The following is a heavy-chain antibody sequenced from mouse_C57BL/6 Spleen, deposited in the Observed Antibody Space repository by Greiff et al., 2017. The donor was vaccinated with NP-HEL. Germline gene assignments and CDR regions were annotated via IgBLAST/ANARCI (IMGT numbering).Heavy chain of an antibody. Sequence: EVQLQQSGPELVKPGASVKISCKASGYTFTNYCMNWVTQSPGKSLEWIGDINPKTGGTSYNQKFKGKATLTVDKSSSTAYMELRSLTSEDSAVYYCAREGKTRKYYFDVWGTGTTVTVSS. CDR3: AREGKTRKYYFDV. CDR2: INPKTGGT. J-gene: IGHJ1*03. D-gene: IGHD3-3*01. V-gene: IGHV1-26*01. CDR1: GYTFTNYC.